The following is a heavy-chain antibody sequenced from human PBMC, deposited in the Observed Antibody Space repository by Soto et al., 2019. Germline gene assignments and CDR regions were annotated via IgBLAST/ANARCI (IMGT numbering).Heavy chain of an antibody. D-gene: IGHD6-13*01. CDR2: MNPNRGNT. Sequence: QVQLVQSGAEVKKPGASVKVSCKASGYTFTSYDINWVRQATGQVLEWMGWMNPNRGNTGYAQKFQGRVTMTRNTSISTPYMELSSLTSEDRAVYFCARARSAAGTGWFDPLGQGTLVTVSS. J-gene: IGHJ5*02. V-gene: IGHV1-8*01. CDR1: GYTFTSYD. CDR3: ARARSAAGTGWFDP.